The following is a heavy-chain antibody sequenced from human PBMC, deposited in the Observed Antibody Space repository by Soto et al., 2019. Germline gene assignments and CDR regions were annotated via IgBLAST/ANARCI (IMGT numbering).Heavy chain of an antibody. J-gene: IGHJ1*01. CDR3: ARHKYSYGNSQYFQH. D-gene: IGHD5-18*01. Sequence: ASVKVSCKGSGYSFTSYWISWVRQMPGKGLEWMGRIDPSDSYTNYSPSFQGHVTISADKSISTAYLQWSSLKASDTAMYYCARHKYSYGNSQYFQHWGQGTLVTVSS. CDR1: GYSFTSYW. V-gene: IGHV5-10-1*01. CDR2: IDPSDSYT.